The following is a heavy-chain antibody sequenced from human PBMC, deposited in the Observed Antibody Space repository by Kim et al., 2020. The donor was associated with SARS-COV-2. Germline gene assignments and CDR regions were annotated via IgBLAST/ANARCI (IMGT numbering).Heavy chain of an antibody. CDR2: IHPIDSDT. CDR3: ARCGGDCYVNHWFDS. D-gene: IGHD2-21*02. Sequence: GESLKISCQASGYTFTHHWIGWVCQKPGEGLEWMGTIHPIDSDTKYRPSLQGRVTFSVDKSIGTAYMYWSSLKASDSAMYYCARCGGDCYVNHWFDSWG. J-gene: IGHJ5*01. CDR1: GYTFTHHW. V-gene: IGHV5-51*01.